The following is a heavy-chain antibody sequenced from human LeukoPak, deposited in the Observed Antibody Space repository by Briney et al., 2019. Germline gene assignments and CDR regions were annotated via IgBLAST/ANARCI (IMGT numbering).Heavy chain of an antibody. CDR3: AREPIVDGYNLYNWFDP. V-gene: IGHV7-4-1*02. Sequence: ASVKVSCKASGYTFTSYAMNWVRQAPGQGLEWMGWINTNTGNPTYAQGFTGRFVFSLDTSVSTAYLQISSLKAEDTAVYYCAREPIVDGYNLYNWFDPWGQGTLVTVSS. D-gene: IGHD5-24*01. J-gene: IGHJ5*02. CDR2: INTNTGNP. CDR1: GYTFTSYA.